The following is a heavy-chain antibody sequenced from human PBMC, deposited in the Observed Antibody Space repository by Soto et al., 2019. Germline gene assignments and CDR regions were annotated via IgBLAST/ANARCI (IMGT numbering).Heavy chain of an antibody. D-gene: IGHD3-3*01. CDR3: ARALVTYYDFWSGLHDSVTYYYYGMDV. Sequence: ASVKVSCKASGYTFTSYGISWVRQAPGQGLEWMGWISAYNGNTNYAQKLQGRVTMTTDTSTSTAYMELRSLRSDDTAVSYCARALVTYYDFWSGLHDSVTYYYYGMDVLGQGNTVTVS. CDR2: ISAYNGNT. V-gene: IGHV1-18*01. J-gene: IGHJ6*02. CDR1: GYTFTSYG.